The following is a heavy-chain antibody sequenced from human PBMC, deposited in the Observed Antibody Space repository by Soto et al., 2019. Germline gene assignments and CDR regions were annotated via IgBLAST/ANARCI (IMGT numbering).Heavy chain of an antibody. CDR2: IYYSGST. Sequence: QVQLQESGPGLVKPSQTLSLTCTVSGGSISSGGYYWSWIRQHPGKGLEWIGYIYYSGSTYYNPPLKSRVTISVDTSKNQFSLKLSSVTAADTAVYYCARDHDYPVGLRFDPWGPGTLVTVSS. CDR1: GGSISSGGYY. D-gene: IGHD5-12*01. V-gene: IGHV4-31*03. CDR3: ARDHDYPVGLRFDP. J-gene: IGHJ5*02.